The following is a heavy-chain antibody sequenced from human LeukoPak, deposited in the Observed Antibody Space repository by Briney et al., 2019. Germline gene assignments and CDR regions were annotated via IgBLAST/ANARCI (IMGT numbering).Heavy chain of an antibody. J-gene: IGHJ4*02. CDR3: ARTRIAAAVDY. V-gene: IGHV3-21*01. D-gene: IGHD6-13*01. Sequence: GGSLRLSCAASGFTFSSYSMNWVRQAPGKGLEWVSSISSSSSYIYYADSVKGRFTISRDNAKNSLYLHMNSLRAEDTAVYYCARTRIAAAVDYWGQGTLVTVSS. CDR2: ISSSSSYI. CDR1: GFTFSSYS.